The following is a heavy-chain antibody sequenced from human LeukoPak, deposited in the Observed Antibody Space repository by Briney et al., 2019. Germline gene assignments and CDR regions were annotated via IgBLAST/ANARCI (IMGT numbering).Heavy chain of an antibody. CDR1: GVSISSSY. CDR3: ARLRFWSGYPFFDS. D-gene: IGHD3-3*01. V-gene: IGHV4-59*01. Sequence: SETLSLTCTVSGVSISSSYWSWIRQPPGKGLEWIGYFYYSGNTNYNPSFKSRVTMSVDTSKNQFSLNLRSVTAADTAVFYCARLRFWSGYPFFDSWGQGTLVTVSP. J-gene: IGHJ4*02. CDR2: FYYSGNT.